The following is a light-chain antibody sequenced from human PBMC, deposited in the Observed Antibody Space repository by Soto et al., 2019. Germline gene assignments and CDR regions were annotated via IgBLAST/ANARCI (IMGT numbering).Light chain of an antibody. Sequence: DIQMTQSPSSLSASVGDRVTITCRASQSIGSFLNWYQHKPGKAPNLLIYDASTLQGGVPSRFSGSGSGTEFTLTVTSLQPEDFATYFCQQYDKYSTFGHGTKVDIK. CDR3: QQYDKYST. CDR1: QSIGSF. V-gene: IGKV1-5*01. J-gene: IGKJ1*01. CDR2: DAS.